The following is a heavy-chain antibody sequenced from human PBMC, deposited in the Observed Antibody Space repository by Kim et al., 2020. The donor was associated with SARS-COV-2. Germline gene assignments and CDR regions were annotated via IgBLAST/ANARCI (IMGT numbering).Heavy chain of an antibody. CDR3: ATGAAAGPINWFDP. CDR2: FDPEDGET. CDR1: GYTLTELS. D-gene: IGHD6-13*01. Sequence: ASVKVSCKVSGYTLTELSMHWVRQAPGKGLEWMGGFDPEDGETIYAQKFQGRVTMTEDTSTDTAYMELSSLRSEDTAVYYCATGAAAGPINWFDPWGQGTLVTVSS. V-gene: IGHV1-24*01. J-gene: IGHJ5*02.